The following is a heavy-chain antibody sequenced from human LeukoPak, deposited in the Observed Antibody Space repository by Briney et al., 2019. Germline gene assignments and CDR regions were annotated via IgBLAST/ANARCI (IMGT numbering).Heavy chain of an antibody. CDR3: ARGGYCSSTSCAAVCIRRSGMDV. Sequence: PGRSLRLSCAASGFTFSSYAMHWVRQAPGKGLEWVAVISYDGSNKYYADSVKGRFTISRDNSKNTLYLQMNSLRAEDTAVYYCARGGYCSSTSCAAVCIRRSGMDVWGQGTTVTVSS. CDR1: GFTFSSYA. D-gene: IGHD2-2*01. J-gene: IGHJ6*02. CDR2: ISYDGSNK. V-gene: IGHV3-30-3*01.